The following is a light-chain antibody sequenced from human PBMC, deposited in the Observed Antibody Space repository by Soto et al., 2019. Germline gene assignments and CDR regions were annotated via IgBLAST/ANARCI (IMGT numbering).Light chain of an antibody. V-gene: IGLV1-47*01. CDR3: AAWDDSLNGYVV. J-gene: IGLJ2*01. CDR2: KNN. Sequence: QAVVTQPPSASGTPGQRVTISCSGSSSNIGSTYVYWYQQVPGTSPKLLIYKNNQRPSGVPDRFSGSKSGTSASLAISGLRSEDEADYYCAAWDDSLNGYVVFGGGTQLTVL. CDR1: SSNIGSTY.